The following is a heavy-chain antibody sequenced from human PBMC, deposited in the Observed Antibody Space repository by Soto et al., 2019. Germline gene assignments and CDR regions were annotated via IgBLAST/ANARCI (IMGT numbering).Heavy chain of an antibody. J-gene: IGHJ5*02. CDR3: AMSVIAAAVEWLDP. Sequence: TLSLTCAVYGGSFSGYYWSWIRQPPGKGLEWIGEINHSGSTNYNPSLKSRVTISVDTSKNQFSLKLSSVTAADTAVYYCAMSVIAAAVEWLDPWGQGTLVTVSS. D-gene: IGHD6-13*01. CDR1: GGSFSGYY. V-gene: IGHV4-34*01. CDR2: INHSGST.